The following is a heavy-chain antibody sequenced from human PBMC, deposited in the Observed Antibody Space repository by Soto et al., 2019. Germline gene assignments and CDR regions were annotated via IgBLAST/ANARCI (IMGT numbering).Heavy chain of an antibody. D-gene: IGHD5-18*01. V-gene: IGHV3-30-3*01. Sequence: GSLRLSCAASGFTFSTYPMHWVRQAPGKGLEWVALISHDGSNKYYADSVKGRFTISRDNSQNTLYLQMNSLRAEDTAVYYCARWSVQYDSYGYFWGQGTLVTVS. J-gene: IGHJ4*02. CDR3: ARWSVQYDSYGYF. CDR1: GFTFSTYP. CDR2: ISHDGSNK.